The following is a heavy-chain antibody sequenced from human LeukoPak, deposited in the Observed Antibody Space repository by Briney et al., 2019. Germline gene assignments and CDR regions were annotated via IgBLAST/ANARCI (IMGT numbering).Heavy chain of an antibody. V-gene: IGHV4-39*01. J-gene: IGHJ6*03. Sequence: SETLSLTCTVSGGPISSSSYYWGWTRQPPGKGLEWLGNIYYIGSTYYNPSLKSRVTISVDTSKNQFSLKLSSVTAADTAVYYCARHIGGRYYYYYMDVWGKGTTVTISS. CDR3: ARHIGGRYYYYYMDV. D-gene: IGHD3-16*02. CDR2: IYYIGST. CDR1: GGPISSSSYY.